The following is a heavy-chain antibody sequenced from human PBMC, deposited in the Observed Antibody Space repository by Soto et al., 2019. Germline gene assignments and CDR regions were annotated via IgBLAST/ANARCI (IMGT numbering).Heavy chain of an antibody. J-gene: IGHJ3*02. CDR2: IYWDDDK. Sequence: QITLKESGPTLVKPTQTLTLTCTFSGFSLSTSGMGVGWIRQPPGKALEWLALIYWDDDKRYSPSMKSRLTXTXDXSENPVVLTMTTMDPVDTATYYCAHIAPDYQDAFDMWGPGTKVTASS. CDR1: GFSLSTSGMG. V-gene: IGHV2-5*02. CDR3: AHIAPDYQDAFDM. D-gene: IGHD4-17*01.